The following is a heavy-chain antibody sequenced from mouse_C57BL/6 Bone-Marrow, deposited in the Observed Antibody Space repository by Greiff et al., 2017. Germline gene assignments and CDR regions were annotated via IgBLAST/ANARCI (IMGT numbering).Heavy chain of an antibody. CDR3: TLITTVVRAY. D-gene: IGHD1-1*01. V-gene: IGHV1-15*01. J-gene: IGHJ3*01. CDR2: IDPETGGT. Sequence: QVQLQQSGAELVRPGASVTLSCKASGYTFTDYEMHWVKQTPVHGLEWIGAIDPETGGTAYNQKFKGKAILTADKSSSTAYMERRSLTSEDSAVYYCTLITTVVRAYWGQETLVTVSA. CDR1: GYTFTDYE.